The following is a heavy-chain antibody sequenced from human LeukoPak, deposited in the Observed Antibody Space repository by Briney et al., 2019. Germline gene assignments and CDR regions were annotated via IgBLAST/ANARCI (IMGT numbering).Heavy chain of an antibody. D-gene: IGHD3-10*01. J-gene: IGHJ1*01. V-gene: IGHV1-24*01. CDR2: FDPEDGET. CDR3: ATGSSRRVWGLLWEPLSGEYFQH. Sequence: ASVKVSCKVSGYTLTELSMHWVRQAPGKGLEWMEGFDPEDGETIYAQKFQGRVTMTEDTSTDTAYMELSSLRSEDTAVYYCATGSSRRVWGLLWEPLSGEYFQHWGQGTLVAVSS. CDR1: GYTLTELS.